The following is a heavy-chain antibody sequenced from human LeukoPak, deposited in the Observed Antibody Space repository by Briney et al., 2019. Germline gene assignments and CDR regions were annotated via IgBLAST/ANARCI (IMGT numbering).Heavy chain of an antibody. CDR3: ARDLTQLLSPGYYYMDV. Sequence: GGSLRLSCAASGFTFSSYAMHWVRQAPGKGLEYVSAISSNGGSTYYANSVKGRFTISRDNSKNTLYLQMGSLRAEDMAVYYCARDLTQLLSPGYYYMDVWGKGTTVTVSS. CDR1: GFTFSSYA. D-gene: IGHD2-2*01. CDR2: ISSNGGST. J-gene: IGHJ6*03. V-gene: IGHV3-64*01.